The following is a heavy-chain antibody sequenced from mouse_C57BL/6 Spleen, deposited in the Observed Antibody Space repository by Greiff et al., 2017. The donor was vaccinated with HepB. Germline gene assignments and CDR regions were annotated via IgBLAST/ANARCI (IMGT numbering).Heavy chain of an antibody. CDR3: AKDYGSTSYAMDY. CDR1: GYSFTDYN. D-gene: IGHD1-1*01. Sequence: VQLKESGPELVKPGASVKISCKASGYSFTDYNMNWVKQSNGKSLEWIGVINPNYGTTSYNQKFKGKATLTVDQSSSTAYMQLNSLTSEDSAVYYCAKDYGSTSYAMDYWGQGTSVTVSS. V-gene: IGHV1-39*01. J-gene: IGHJ4*01. CDR2: INPNYGTT.